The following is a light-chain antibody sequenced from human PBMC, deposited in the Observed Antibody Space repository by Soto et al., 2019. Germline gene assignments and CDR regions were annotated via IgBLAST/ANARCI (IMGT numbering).Light chain of an antibody. CDR2: GAS. CDR1: QSVSSSY. Sequence: EIVLTQSPGTLSLSPGERATLSCRASQSVSSSYLAWYQQKPGQAPRPLIYGASSRATGIPDRFSGSGSGTDFTVTISRLEPEDFAVYYCQQYGSSPYTFGQGTKLEIK. CDR3: QQYGSSPYT. J-gene: IGKJ2*01. V-gene: IGKV3-20*01.